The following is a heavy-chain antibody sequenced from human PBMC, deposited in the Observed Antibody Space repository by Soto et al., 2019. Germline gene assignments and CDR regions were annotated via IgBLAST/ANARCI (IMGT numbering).Heavy chain of an antibody. D-gene: IGHD2-15*01. Sequence: EAQLLESGGGLVQPGGSLRLSCAASGFTFADYAMTWVRQAPGKGLEWVSAISGSGGSTYYADSVKGRFTISRDNPKNTLYLQMNSLRAEDTAVYYCAKGSPVVAAVDWFDPWGQGTLVTVSS. V-gene: IGHV3-23*01. CDR3: AKGSPVVAAVDWFDP. CDR1: GFTFADYA. J-gene: IGHJ5*02. CDR2: ISGSGGST.